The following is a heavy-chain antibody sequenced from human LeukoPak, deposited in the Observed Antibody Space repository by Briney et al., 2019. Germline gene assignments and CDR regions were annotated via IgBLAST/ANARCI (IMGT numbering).Heavy chain of an antibody. V-gene: IGHV4-59*01. CDR3: ARDYYGSGSYGVGWFDP. D-gene: IGHD3-10*01. CDR1: GGSISSYY. Sequence: SETLSLTCTVSGGSISSYYWSWIRQPPGKGLEWIGYIYYSGSTNYNPSLKSRVTISVNTSKNQFSLKLSSVTAADTAVYYCARDYYGSGSYGVGWFDPWGQGTLVTVSS. J-gene: IGHJ5*02. CDR2: IYYSGST.